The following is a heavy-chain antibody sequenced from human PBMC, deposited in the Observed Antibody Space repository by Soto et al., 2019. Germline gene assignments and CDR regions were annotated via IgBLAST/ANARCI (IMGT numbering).Heavy chain of an antibody. CDR3: ARPKGYCSGGSCYSYAFDI. D-gene: IGHD2-15*01. J-gene: IGHJ3*02. V-gene: IGHV1-3*01. CDR2: INAGNGNT. Sequence: QVQLVQSGAEVKKPGASVKVSCKASGYTLTSYAMHWVRQAPGQRLEWMGWINAGNGNTKYSQKFQGRVTITRDTSASTAYMELSSLRSEDTAVYYCARPKGYCSGGSCYSYAFDIWGQGTMVTVSS. CDR1: GYTLTSYA.